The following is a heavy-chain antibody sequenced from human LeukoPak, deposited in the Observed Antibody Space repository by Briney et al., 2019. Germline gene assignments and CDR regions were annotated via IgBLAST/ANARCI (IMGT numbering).Heavy chain of an antibody. CDR2: IYSGGST. CDR3: ARAEWFGELLVDY. D-gene: IGHD3-10*01. V-gene: IGHV3-53*01. J-gene: IGHJ4*02. CDR1: GFTVSSNY. Sequence: GGSLRLSCAASGFTVSSNYMSWVRQAPGKGLEWVSVIYSGGSTYYADSVKGRFTISRDNSKNTLRLQMNSLRAEDTAVYYCARAEWFGELLVDYWGQGTLVTVSS.